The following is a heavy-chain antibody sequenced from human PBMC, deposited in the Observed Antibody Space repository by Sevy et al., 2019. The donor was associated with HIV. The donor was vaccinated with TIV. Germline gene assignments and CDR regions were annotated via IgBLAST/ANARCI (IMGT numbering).Heavy chain of an antibody. CDR3: ARAIAVAGGYFDY. J-gene: IGHJ4*02. V-gene: IGHV3-30-3*01. D-gene: IGHD6-19*01. CDR1: GITFSSYA. Sequence: GGSLRLSCAASGITFSSYAIHWVRQAPGKGLEWVAVISYDGSNKYYADSVKGRFTISRDNSKNTLYLQMNSLRAEDTAVYYCARAIAVAGGYFDYWGQGTLVTVSS. CDR2: ISYDGSNK.